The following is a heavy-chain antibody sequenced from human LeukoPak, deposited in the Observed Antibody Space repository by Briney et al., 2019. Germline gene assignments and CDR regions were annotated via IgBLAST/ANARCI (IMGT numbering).Heavy chain of an antibody. CDR3: ARGGNLGLFY. Sequence: PWGSLRLSCAASGFTFSSYSMNWVRQAPGKGLEWVSYITSSSSTIYYADSVKGRFTISRDNAKNSLYLQMNSLRAEDTAVYYCARGGNLGLFYWGQGTLVTVSS. J-gene: IGHJ4*02. CDR2: ITSSSSTI. CDR1: GFTFSSYS. D-gene: IGHD7-27*01. V-gene: IGHV3-48*01.